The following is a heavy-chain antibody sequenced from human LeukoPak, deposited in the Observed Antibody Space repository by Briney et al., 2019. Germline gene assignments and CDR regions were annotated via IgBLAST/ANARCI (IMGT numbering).Heavy chain of an antibody. CDR3: AKGPSLMATITGSDY. D-gene: IGHD5-24*01. Sequence: PGGSLRLSCAASGFTFSTYSMNWVRQAPGKGLEWVSSISSSSTYIYYADSVKGRFTISRDNSKNTLYLQMNSLRAEDTAVYYCAKGPSLMATITGSDYWGQGTLVTVSS. CDR1: GFTFSTYS. CDR2: ISSSSTYI. V-gene: IGHV3-21*04. J-gene: IGHJ4*02.